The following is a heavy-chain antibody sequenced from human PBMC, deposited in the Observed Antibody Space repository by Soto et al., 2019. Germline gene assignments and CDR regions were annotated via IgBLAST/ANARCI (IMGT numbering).Heavy chain of an antibody. J-gene: IGHJ3*02. V-gene: IGHV3-30-3*01. CDR1: GFTLSSYA. Sequence: PGGSLRLSCAASGFTLSSYAMHWVRQAPGKGLEWVAVISYDGSNKYYADSVKGRFTISRDNSKNTLYLQMNSLRAEDTAVYYCARTYGDYDFDIWGQGTMVTVSS. CDR3: ARTYGDYDFDI. CDR2: ISYDGSNK. D-gene: IGHD4-17*01.